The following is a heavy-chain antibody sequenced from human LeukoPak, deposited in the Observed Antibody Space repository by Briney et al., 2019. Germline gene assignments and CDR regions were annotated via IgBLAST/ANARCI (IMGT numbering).Heavy chain of an antibody. D-gene: IGHD2-15*01. CDR3: ARHSRNCSGGYCYLYY. CDR1: GGSISDSYF. CDR2: IYSGGTT. Sequence: SETLSLTCAVSGGSISDSYFWGWIGQPPGKGLGWIGRIYSGGTTYYNPSLRSRVTISVDTSKNQFSLKLTSVNAADAAAYYCARHSRNCSGGYCYLYYWGQGTLVTVSS. V-gene: IGHV4-39*01. J-gene: IGHJ4*02.